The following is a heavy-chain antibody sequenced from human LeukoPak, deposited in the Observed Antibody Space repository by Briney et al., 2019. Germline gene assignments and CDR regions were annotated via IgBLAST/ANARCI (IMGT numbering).Heavy chain of an antibody. D-gene: IGHD5-24*01. V-gene: IGHV4-59*08. Sequence: PSETLSLTCTVSGGSISGYYWSWIRQPPGKGLDWIGYIYYSGSTNYDPSLKSRVTISLDTSKNRFSLKLSSVTAADTAVYYCARHAKRREGYKLGLGFDYWGQGTLVIVSS. J-gene: IGHJ4*02. CDR3: ARHAKRREGYKLGLGFDY. CDR2: IYYSGST. CDR1: GGSISGYY.